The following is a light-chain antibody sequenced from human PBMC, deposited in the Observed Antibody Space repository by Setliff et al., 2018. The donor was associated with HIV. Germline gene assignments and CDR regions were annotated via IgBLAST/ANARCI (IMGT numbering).Light chain of an antibody. J-gene: IGLJ1*01. CDR3: QSYDSSLSGFYV. Sequence: QSALTQPPSVSGAPGQRVTISCTGSSSNIGADFDVHWYQQLPGTAPKLLIYGNSNRPSGVPDRFSASKSGTSSSLAITGLQADDEADYYCQSYDSSLSGFYVFGTGTKVTVL. CDR2: GNS. CDR1: SSNIGADFD. V-gene: IGLV1-40*01.